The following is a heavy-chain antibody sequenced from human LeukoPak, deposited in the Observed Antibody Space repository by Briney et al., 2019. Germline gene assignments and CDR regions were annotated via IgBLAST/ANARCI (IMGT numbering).Heavy chain of an antibody. J-gene: IGHJ5*02. CDR3: ARDVRSHRRYFDWFPWFDP. D-gene: IGHD3-9*01. CDR1: GYTFTSYG. Sequence: GASVKVSCKASGYTFTSYGISWVRQAPGQGLEWMGWISAYNGNTNYAQKLQGRVTMTTDTSTSTAYMELRSLRSDDTAVYYCARDVRSHRRYFDWFPWFDPWGQGTLVTVSS. V-gene: IGHV1-18*01. CDR2: ISAYNGNT.